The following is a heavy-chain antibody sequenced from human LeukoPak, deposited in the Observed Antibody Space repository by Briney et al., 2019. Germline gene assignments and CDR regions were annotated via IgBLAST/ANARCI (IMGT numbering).Heavy chain of an antibody. Sequence: PSETLSLTCTVSGGSISSYYWSWIRQPPGKGLEWIGYIYYSGSTNYNPSLKSRVTISVDTSKSQFSLKLSSVTAADTAVYYCASLYCSSTSCYSVWGQGTLVTVSS. CDR3: ASLYCSSTSCYSV. CDR1: GGSISSYY. V-gene: IGHV4-59*08. D-gene: IGHD2-2*01. CDR2: IYYSGST. J-gene: IGHJ4*02.